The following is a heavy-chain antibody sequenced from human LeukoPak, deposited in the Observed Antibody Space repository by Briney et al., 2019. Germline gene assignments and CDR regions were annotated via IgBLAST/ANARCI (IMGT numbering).Heavy chain of an antibody. D-gene: IGHD3-9*01. Sequence: PGGSLRLSCAASGFTFNDFWMSWVRQAPGEGLEWVSLISSGGSHKDYADSVKGRFTISRDNAQSSLFLDMTSLRVEDTAVYFCARAPDILTPNKNWFDPWGQGTLVIVSS. CDR1: GFTFNDFW. J-gene: IGHJ5*02. V-gene: IGHV3-21*01. CDR3: ARAPDILTPNKNWFDP. CDR2: ISSGGSHK.